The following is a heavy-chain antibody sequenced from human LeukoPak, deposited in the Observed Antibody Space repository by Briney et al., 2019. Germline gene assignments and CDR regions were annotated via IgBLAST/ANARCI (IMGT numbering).Heavy chain of an antibody. Sequence: QTGGSLRLSCAASGFTFSSYSMHWVRQAPGRGLEWVAVISYDGSNKYYADSVKGRFTISRDNSKNTLYLQMNSLRAEDTAVYYCAKDSRLSWYLDYWGQGTLVTVSS. D-gene: IGHD6-13*01. V-gene: IGHV3-30*18. CDR3: AKDSRLSWYLDY. CDR1: GFTFSSYS. J-gene: IGHJ4*02. CDR2: ISYDGSNK.